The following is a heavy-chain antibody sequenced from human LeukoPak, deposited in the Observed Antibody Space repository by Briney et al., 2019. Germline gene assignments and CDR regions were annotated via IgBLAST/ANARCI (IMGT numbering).Heavy chain of an antibody. J-gene: IGHJ4*02. Sequence: SETLSLTCTVSGDSVSSGSYYWRWIRQPPGKGLEWIGYIYYSGSTNYHPSLKSRVTISVDTSKNQFSLKLSSVTAADTAVYYCARGDDILTCYYPFDYWGQGTLVTVSS. V-gene: IGHV4-61*01. CDR2: IYYSGST. CDR1: GDSVSSGSYY. CDR3: ARGDDILTCYYPFDY. D-gene: IGHD3-9*01.